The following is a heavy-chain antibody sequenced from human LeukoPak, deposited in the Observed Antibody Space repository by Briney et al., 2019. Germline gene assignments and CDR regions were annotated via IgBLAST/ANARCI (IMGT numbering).Heavy chain of an antibody. Sequence: KSSETLSLTCAVYGGSFSGYYWSWIRQPPGKGLEWIGEINHSGSTNYNPSLKSRVTISVDTSKNQFSLKLSSVTAADTAVYYCARGLYTVNFDYWGQGTLVTASS. D-gene: IGHD4-11*01. J-gene: IGHJ4*02. CDR2: INHSGST. CDR3: ARGLYTVNFDY. V-gene: IGHV4-34*01. CDR1: GGSFSGYY.